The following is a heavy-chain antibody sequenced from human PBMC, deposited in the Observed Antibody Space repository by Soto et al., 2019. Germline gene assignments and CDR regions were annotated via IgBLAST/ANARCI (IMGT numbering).Heavy chain of an antibody. CDR3: PRANTYPFDY. J-gene: IGHJ4*02. CDR2: IWFDGSQQ. Sequence: QVQLVESGGGVVQPGRSLRLSCAASGFSFSSFGMHWVRQAPGKGLEWVAIIWFDGSQQHYADSVKGRFTISRDTSKNILYFQMNSRRAEDTAVYYCPRANTYPFDYWGRGTLVTVSS. CDR1: GFSFSSFG. V-gene: IGHV3-33*01.